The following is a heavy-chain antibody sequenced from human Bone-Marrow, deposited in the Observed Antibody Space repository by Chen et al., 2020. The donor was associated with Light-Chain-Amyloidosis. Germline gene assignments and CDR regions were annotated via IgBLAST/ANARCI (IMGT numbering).Heavy chain of an antibody. CDR1: GYSISSGYY. J-gene: IGHJ5*02. Sequence: QVQLQESGPGLVKPSETLSLTCTVSGYSISSGYYWGWIRQPPGKGLEWIGSIYHTGITYYNPSLRSRVTISLDTSKKQISLNLTSVTAADTAVYYCARDRGADFGDYGGGWFGPWGQGALVSVSS. CDR3: ARDRGADFGDYGGGWFGP. CDR2: IYHTGIT. V-gene: IGHV4-38-2*02. D-gene: IGHD4-17*01.